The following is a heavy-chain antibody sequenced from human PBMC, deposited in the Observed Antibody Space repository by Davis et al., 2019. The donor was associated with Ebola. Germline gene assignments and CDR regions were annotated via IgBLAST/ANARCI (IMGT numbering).Heavy chain of an antibody. J-gene: IGHJ6*02. CDR1: GFSFRSYG. CDR3: ARGGDIVLVPALTLDYYGMDV. CDR2: IRFDGSKQ. Sequence: PGGSLRLSCAASGFSFRSYGMHWVRQAPGKGLEWVTFIRFDGSKQYYAESLKGRFIISRDNSKNTLYLQMNRLRLEDTAVYYCARGGDIVLVPALTLDYYGMDVWGQGTTVTVSS. D-gene: IGHD2-2*01. V-gene: IGHV3-30*02.